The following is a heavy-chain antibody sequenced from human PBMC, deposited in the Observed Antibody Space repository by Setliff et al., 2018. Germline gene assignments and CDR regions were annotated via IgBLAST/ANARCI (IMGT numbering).Heavy chain of an antibody. Sequence: PGGSLRLSCAASGFTFSSYEMNWVRQAPGKGLEWVSYISSSGSTICNADSVKGRFTISRDNAKNSLYLQMNSLRAEDTAVYYCASLDYVWGSYRTDAFDIWGRGTMVTVSS. J-gene: IGHJ3*02. CDR2: ISSSGSTI. CDR1: GFTFSSYE. CDR3: ASLDYVWGSYRTDAFDI. D-gene: IGHD3-16*01. V-gene: IGHV3-48*03.